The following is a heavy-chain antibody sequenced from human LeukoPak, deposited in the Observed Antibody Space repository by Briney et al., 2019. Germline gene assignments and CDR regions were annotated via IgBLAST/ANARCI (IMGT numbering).Heavy chain of an antibody. V-gene: IGHV6-1*01. D-gene: IGHD3-22*01. Sequence: SQTLSLTCAISGDSVSSNSAAWNWIRQSPSRGLERLGRTYYRSKWYNDYAVSVKSRITINPDTSKNQFSLQLNSVTPEDTAVYYCAGMYYYDSSGYPGAFDYWGQGTLVTVSS. CDR1: GDSVSSNSAA. CDR3: AGMYYYDSSGYPGAFDY. CDR2: TYYRSKWYN. J-gene: IGHJ4*02.